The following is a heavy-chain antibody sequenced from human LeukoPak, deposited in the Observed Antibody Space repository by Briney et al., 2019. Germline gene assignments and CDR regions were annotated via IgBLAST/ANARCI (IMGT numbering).Heavy chain of an antibody. D-gene: IGHD2-2*01. V-gene: IGHV1-46*01. CDR1: GYTFTTYY. CDR3: ARDWGYCSSTSCPWVSGMDV. Sequence: ASVKVSCKASGYTFTTYYMHWVRQAPGQGLEWLGLINPIAGTTTYAQKFQGRVAMTRDTSTSTVYMELSSLTSEDTAVYYCARDWGYCSSTSCPWVSGMDVWGQGTTVT. CDR2: INPIAGTT. J-gene: IGHJ6*02.